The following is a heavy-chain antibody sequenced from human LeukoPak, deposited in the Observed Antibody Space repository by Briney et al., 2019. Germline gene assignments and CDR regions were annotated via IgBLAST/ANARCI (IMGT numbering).Heavy chain of an antibody. CDR2: IYYSGST. Sequence: PSETLSLTCTVSGGSISSSSYYWGWIRQPPGKGLEWIGYIYYSGSTNYNPSLKSRVTISVDTSKNQFSLKLSSVTAADTAVYYCARVPTVSGWSYWYFDLWGRGTLVTVSS. V-gene: IGHV4-61*05. D-gene: IGHD6-19*01. CDR3: ARVPTVSGWSYWYFDL. J-gene: IGHJ2*01. CDR1: GGSISSSSYY.